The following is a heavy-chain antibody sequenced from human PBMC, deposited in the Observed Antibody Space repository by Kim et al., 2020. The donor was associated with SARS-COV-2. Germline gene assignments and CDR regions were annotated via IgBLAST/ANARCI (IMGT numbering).Heavy chain of an antibody. Sequence: GGSLRLSCAASGFTFSSYAMSWVRQAPGKGLEWVSVIYSGGSSTYYADSVKGRFTISRDNSKNTLYLQMNSLRAEDTAVYYCAKARLLWFGELFPDYWGQGTLVTVSS. D-gene: IGHD3-10*01. CDR2: IYSGGSST. V-gene: IGHV3-23*03. J-gene: IGHJ4*02. CDR3: AKARLLWFGELFPDY. CDR1: GFTFSSYA.